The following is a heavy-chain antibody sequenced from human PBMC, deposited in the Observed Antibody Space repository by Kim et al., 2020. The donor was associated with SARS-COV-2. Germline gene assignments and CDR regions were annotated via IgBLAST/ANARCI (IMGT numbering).Heavy chain of an antibody. CDR2: IYYSGST. D-gene: IGHD5-18*01. V-gene: IGHV4-59*01. J-gene: IGHJ5*02. Sequence: SETLSLTCTVSGGSISSYYWSWIRQPPGKGLEWIGYIYYSGSTNYNPSLKSRVTISVDTSKNQFSLKLSSVTAADTAVYYCARESPRIQLWSQPPRLHWFDPWGQGTLVTVSS. CDR1: GGSISSYY. CDR3: ARESPRIQLWSQPPRLHWFDP.